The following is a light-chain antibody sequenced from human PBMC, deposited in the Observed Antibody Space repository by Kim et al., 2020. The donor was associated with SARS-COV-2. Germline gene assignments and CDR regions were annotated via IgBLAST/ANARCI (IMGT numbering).Light chain of an antibody. CDR1: QSVLYSSNNNNY. CDR3: QQYYSTPVT. Sequence: DIVMTQSPDSLAVSLGERATINCKSSQSVLYSSNNNNYLAWYQQKPGQPPKLLIYWASTRESGVPDRFSGSGSGTDFTLTISNLQAEDVAVYYCQQYYSTPVTFGQGTRLEIK. V-gene: IGKV4-1*01. J-gene: IGKJ5*01. CDR2: WAS.